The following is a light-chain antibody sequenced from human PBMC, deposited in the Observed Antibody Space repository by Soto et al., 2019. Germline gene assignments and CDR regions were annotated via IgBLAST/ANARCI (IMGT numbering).Light chain of an antibody. CDR1: NSDVGGYNY. CDR2: EVT. Sequence: QSALTQPPSASGSPGQSVTISCTGTNSDVGGYNYVSWYQQHPGKAPKLMIYEVTKRPSGVPDRFSGSKSGNTASLTVSGLQAEDEADYYCSSYAGRNTYVFGTGTKVTVL. J-gene: IGLJ1*01. CDR3: SSYAGRNTYV. V-gene: IGLV2-8*01.